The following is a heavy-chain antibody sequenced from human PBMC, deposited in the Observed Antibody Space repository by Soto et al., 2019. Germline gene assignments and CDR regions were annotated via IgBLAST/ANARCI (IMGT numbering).Heavy chain of an antibody. Sequence: SETLSLTCTVSGGSISSSSYYWGWIRQPPGKGLEWIGSIYYSGSTYYNPSLKSRVTISVDTSKNQFSLKLSSVTAADTAVYYCARASRDGYIYAYWGQGTLVTVSS. D-gene: IGHD5-12*01. J-gene: IGHJ4*02. CDR2: IYYSGST. CDR3: ARASRDGYIYAY. V-gene: IGHV4-39*01. CDR1: GGSISSSSYY.